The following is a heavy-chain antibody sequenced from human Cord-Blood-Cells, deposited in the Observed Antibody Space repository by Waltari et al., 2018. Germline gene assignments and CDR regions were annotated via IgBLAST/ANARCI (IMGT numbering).Heavy chain of an antibody. CDR2: IYPSGST. J-gene: IGHJ6*02. CDR1: GGSISSYY. Sequence: QVQLQESGPGLVKPSETLSLTCTVSGGSISSYYGSWIRQPAGKGLEWIGRIYPSGSTNYNPSLKSRVTMSVDTSKNQFSLKLSSVTAADTAVYYCARDVGATPYYYYGMDVWGQGTTVTVSS. D-gene: IGHD1-26*01. V-gene: IGHV4-4*07. CDR3: ARDVGATPYYYYGMDV.